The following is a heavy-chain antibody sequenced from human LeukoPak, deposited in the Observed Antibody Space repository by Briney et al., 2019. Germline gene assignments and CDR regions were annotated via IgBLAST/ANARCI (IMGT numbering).Heavy chain of an antibody. CDR1: GYTLTELS. J-gene: IGHJ4*02. CDR3: ATVRIAAAGNPFDY. Sequence: ASVKVSCKVSGYTLTELSMHWVRQAPGKGLGWMGGLDPEDGETIYAQKFQGRVTMTEDTSTDTAYMELSSLRSEDTAVYYCATVRIAAAGNPFDYWGQGTLVTVSS. CDR2: LDPEDGET. V-gene: IGHV1-24*01. D-gene: IGHD6-13*01.